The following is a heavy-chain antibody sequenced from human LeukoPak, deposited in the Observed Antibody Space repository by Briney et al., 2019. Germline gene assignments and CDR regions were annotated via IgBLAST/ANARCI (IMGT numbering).Heavy chain of an antibody. CDR2: IKQDGSEK. V-gene: IGHV3-7*01. J-gene: IGHJ4*02. Sequence: GGSLRPSCAASGFAFSSSWMSWVRQALGKGLEWVANIKQDGSEKYYVDSVKGRFTISRDNAKNSLYLQMNSLRAEDTAVYYCARVIDYWGQGTLVTVSS. CDR3: ARVIDY. CDR1: GFAFSSSW.